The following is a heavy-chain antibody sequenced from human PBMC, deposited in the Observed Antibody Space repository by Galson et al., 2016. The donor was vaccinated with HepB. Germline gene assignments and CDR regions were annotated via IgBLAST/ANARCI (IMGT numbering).Heavy chain of an antibody. CDR1: GFTFSNHA. CDR3: VRDDWGPGDL. V-gene: IGHV3-7*03. Sequence: SLRLSCAASGFTFSNHAINWVRQAPGKGLEWVANMAHDGSFKNYVDSVKGRFTISRDNTRNFLFLRMSSLRVEDTAIYYCVRDDWGPGDLWGQGTLLTVSS. D-gene: IGHD7-27*01. CDR2: MAHDGSFK. J-gene: IGHJ4*02.